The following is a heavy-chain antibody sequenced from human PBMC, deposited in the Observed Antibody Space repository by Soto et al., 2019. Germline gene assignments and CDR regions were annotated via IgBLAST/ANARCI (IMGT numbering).Heavy chain of an antibody. D-gene: IGHD3-10*01. CDR3: ARDAATQGELFAYYGMDV. CDR2: ISAGSTFI. CDR1: GFPFSSYA. Sequence: PGGSLRLSCAASGFPFSSYAMDWVRQTPGKGLEWVSSISAGSTFIDYADSFRGRFTISRDNTKNSLYLQMNSLRAEDTAVYYCARDAATQGELFAYYGMDVWGQGTTVTVSS. J-gene: IGHJ6*02. V-gene: IGHV3-21*01.